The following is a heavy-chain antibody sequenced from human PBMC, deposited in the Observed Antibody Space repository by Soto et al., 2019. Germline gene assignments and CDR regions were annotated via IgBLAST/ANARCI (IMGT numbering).Heavy chain of an antibody. D-gene: IGHD3-3*01. CDR3: EKDLGIFGVVNTGDAFDI. J-gene: IGHJ3*02. V-gene: IGHV3-23*01. Sequence: GGSLRLSCAASGFTFSSYAMHWVRQAPGKGLEWVSAISGSGGSTYYADSVKGRFTISRDNSKNTLYLQMNSLRAEDTAVYYGEKDLGIFGVVNTGDAFDIWGQGTMVTVSS. CDR1: GFTFSSYA. CDR2: ISGSGGST.